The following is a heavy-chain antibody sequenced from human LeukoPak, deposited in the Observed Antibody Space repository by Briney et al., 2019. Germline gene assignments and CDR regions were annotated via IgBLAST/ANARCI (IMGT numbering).Heavy chain of an antibody. J-gene: IGHJ4*02. CDR3: ARVGGYSYGLYYFDY. Sequence: SETLSLTCTGSGYSISSGYYWGWIRQPPGKGLEWIGSIYHSGSTYYNPSLKSRVTISVDTSKNQFSLKLSSVTAADTAVYYCARVGGYSYGLYYFDYWGQGTLVTVSS. CDR1: GYSISSGYY. V-gene: IGHV4-38-2*02. D-gene: IGHD5-18*01. CDR2: IYHSGST.